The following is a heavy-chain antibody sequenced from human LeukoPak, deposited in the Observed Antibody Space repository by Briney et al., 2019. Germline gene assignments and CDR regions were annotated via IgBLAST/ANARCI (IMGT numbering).Heavy chain of an antibody. CDR3: ARASPWYFDY. CDR2: IYYNGDT. Sequence: SETLSLTCSVSGGSISSGDYYWSWVRQSPEKGLEWIGYIYYNGDTNYNPSLKSRVTISLDTSKSQFSLKLSSVTAADTAVYYCARASPWYFDYWGQGTLVTVSS. V-gene: IGHV4-61*08. CDR1: GGSISSGDYY. J-gene: IGHJ4*02.